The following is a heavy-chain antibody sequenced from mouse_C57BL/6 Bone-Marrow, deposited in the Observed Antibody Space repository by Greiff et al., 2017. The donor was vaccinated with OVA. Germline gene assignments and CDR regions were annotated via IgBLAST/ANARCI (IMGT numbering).Heavy chain of an antibody. D-gene: IGHD2-14*01. CDR3: ARDQIGFLGAMDY. J-gene: IGHJ4*01. V-gene: IGHV5-4*01. CDR1: GFTFSSYA. Sequence: EVMLVESGGGLVKPGGSLKLSCAASGFTFSSYAMSWVRQTPEKRLEWVATISDGGSYTYYPDNVKGRFTISRDNAKNNLYLQMSHLKSEDTSMYYCARDQIGFLGAMDYWGQGTSVTVSS. CDR2: ISDGGSYT.